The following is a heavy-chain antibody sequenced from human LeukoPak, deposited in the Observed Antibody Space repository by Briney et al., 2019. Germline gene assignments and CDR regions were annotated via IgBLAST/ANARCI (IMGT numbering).Heavy chain of an antibody. CDR3: STDSLVLNY. J-gene: IGHJ4*02. CDR2: IKSKTNGGTT. D-gene: IGHD3-10*01. Sequence: KPGGSLRLSCVVSGLTFANTWLGWVRQAPGRGLEWVGRIKSKTNGGTTDYAAPVKGRFTISRDDSKNTVYLQMNSLKTEDTGVYYCSTDSLVLNYWGQGTLVTVSS. V-gene: IGHV3-15*01. CDR1: GLTFANTW.